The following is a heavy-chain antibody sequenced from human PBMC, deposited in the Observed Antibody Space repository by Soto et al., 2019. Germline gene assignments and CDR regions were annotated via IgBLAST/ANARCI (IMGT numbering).Heavy chain of an antibody. V-gene: IGHV4-59*01. CDR1: GGSISGSY. D-gene: IGHD2-15*01. CDR3: TKYRRTDAEGYSFDY. J-gene: IGHJ4*02. CDR2: IHYSGST. Sequence: HVQLQESGPGLVKPSETLSLTCTVSGGSISGSYWSWIRQTPGKVLEWVGYIHYSGSTNYNPSLKSRVTRSVDSAKNQFSLQLSSVTAADTAVYFCTKYRRTDAEGYSFDYWGQGALVTVSS.